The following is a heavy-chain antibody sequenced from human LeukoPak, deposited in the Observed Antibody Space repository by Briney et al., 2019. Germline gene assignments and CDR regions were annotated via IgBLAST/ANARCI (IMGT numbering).Heavy chain of an antibody. Sequence: SQTLSLTCTVSGGSISSGGYYWSWIRQHPGKGLEWIGYIYYSGSTYYNPSLKSRVTISVDTSKNQFSLKLSSVTAADTAVHYCARVPRYYYDSSGHEQNWFDPWGQGTLVTVSS. J-gene: IGHJ5*02. CDR1: GGSISSGGYY. CDR3: ARVPRYYYDSSGHEQNWFDP. V-gene: IGHV4-31*03. CDR2: IYYSGST. D-gene: IGHD3-22*01.